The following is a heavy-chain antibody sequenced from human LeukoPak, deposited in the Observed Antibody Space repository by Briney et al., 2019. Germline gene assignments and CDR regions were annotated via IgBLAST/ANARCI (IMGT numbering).Heavy chain of an antibody. Sequence: EASVKVSCKACGGTFSSYAISWVRQAPGQGLEWMGRIIPILGIANYAQKFQGRVMITADKSTSTAYMELSSLRSEDTAVYYCARVDYDSSGVDYWGQGTLVTVSS. CDR1: GGTFSSYA. CDR3: ARVDYDSSGVDY. J-gene: IGHJ4*02. CDR2: IIPILGIA. V-gene: IGHV1-69*04. D-gene: IGHD3-22*01.